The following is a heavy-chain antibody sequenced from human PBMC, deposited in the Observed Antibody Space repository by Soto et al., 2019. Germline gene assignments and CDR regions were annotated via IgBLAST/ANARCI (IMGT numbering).Heavy chain of an antibody. CDR1: GFTFSSYW. D-gene: IGHD3-16*01. J-gene: IGHJ2*01. V-gene: IGHV3-74*01. CDR2: INPDGRGT. CDR3: ARVGQGAWYFDL. Sequence: EVQLVESGGGLVQPGGSLTLSCAASGFTFSSYWMHWVRQAPGKGVVWVSRINPDGRGTNYDDSEKGRFTTSRDNAKNTLYLQMNSLRPEDTAVYYCARVGQGAWYFDLWGRGTMVTVSS.